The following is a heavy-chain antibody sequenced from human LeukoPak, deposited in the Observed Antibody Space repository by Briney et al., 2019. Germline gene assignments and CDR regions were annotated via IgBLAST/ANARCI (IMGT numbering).Heavy chain of an antibody. CDR1: GFTFSSYA. V-gene: IGHV3-23*01. D-gene: IGHD3-22*01. CDR2: ITSSGGST. CDR3: AKDRPNYYDSSGHYYRRNGDY. J-gene: IGHJ4*02. Sequence: GGSLRLSCAASGFTFSSYAMSWVRQAPGKGLEWVSSITSSGGSTYYAGSVKGQFTNSRDNSKNTVYLQMNSLRAEDTAVYYCAKDRPNYYDSSGHYYRRNGDYWGQGTLVTVSS.